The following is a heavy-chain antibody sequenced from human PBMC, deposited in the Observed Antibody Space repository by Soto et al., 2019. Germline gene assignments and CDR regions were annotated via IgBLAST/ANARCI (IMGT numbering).Heavy chain of an antibody. CDR3: ARGGSTWSAEYYQH. CDR1: GYTFSNYG. D-gene: IGHD6-13*01. Sequence: QVHLVQSGAEVKKPGASVKVSCKASGYTFSNYGISCVRQAPGQGPEWMGWISGYNGNTKYAQSLQGRVTMATDTSTSTAYLELRSLRSDDTAIYYCARGGSTWSAEYYQHWGQGTVVIVST. CDR2: ISGYNGNT. J-gene: IGHJ1*01. V-gene: IGHV1-18*01.